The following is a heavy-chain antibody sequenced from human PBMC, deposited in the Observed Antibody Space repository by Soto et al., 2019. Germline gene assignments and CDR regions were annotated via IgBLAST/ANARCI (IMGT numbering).Heavy chain of an antibody. D-gene: IGHD3-16*01. J-gene: IGHJ6*02. CDR2: IFHTGST. Sequence: SETLSLTFAVSGYSIRSGHSWGWIRQPPGKGLEWIGSIFHTGSTYYNPPLKSRVTLSVDTSKKQFSLKLSSATVADRAVDVCATLPRFDGMDVWGQGTTVTVSS. CDR1: GYSIRSGHS. V-gene: IGHV4-38-2*01. CDR3: ATLPRFDGMDV.